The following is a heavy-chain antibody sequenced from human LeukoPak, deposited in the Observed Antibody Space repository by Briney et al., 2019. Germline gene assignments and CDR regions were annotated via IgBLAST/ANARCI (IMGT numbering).Heavy chain of an antibody. CDR1: GFTFTNYA. CDR2: ISGTGGNK. CDR3: AKDGAQSWFGELNWFDL. J-gene: IGHJ5*02. D-gene: IGHD3-10*01. Sequence: GGSLRLSSAASGFTFTNYAISAVPQAPPRGQLRVSGISGTGGNKYYADSVKGRFTISRDNSKNTQDLEMNSLSAEDTAVYYCAKDGAQSWFGELNWFDLWGQGTLVTVSS. V-gene: IGHV3-23*01.